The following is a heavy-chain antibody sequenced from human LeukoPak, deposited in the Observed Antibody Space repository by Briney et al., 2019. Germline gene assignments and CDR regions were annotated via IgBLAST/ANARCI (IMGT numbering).Heavy chain of an antibody. V-gene: IGHV3-23*01. J-gene: IGHJ4*02. D-gene: IGHD6-13*01. Sequence: ETLSLTCTVSGYSISSGYYWGWIRQPPGKGLEWVSTISDSGTTTFYADSVKGRFTISRDGSKNTLSLQMNSLRVEDTAVYYCARKQAVGPAPLDYWGQGTLVTVSS. CDR2: ISDSGTTT. CDR1: GYSISSGYY. CDR3: ARKQAVGPAPLDY.